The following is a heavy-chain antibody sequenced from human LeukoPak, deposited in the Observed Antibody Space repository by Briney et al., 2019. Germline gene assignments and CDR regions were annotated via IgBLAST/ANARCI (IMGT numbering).Heavy chain of an antibody. J-gene: IGHJ5*02. CDR3: ARLDRIAVAGTRGGQPNWFDP. CDR1: GGSISSSSYY. V-gene: IGHV4-39*01. D-gene: IGHD6-19*01. Sequence: SETLSLTCTVSGGSISSSSYYWGWIRQPPGTGLEWIGSIYYSGSTYYNPSLKSRVTISVDTSKNQFSLKLSSVTAADTAVYYCARLDRIAVAGTRGGQPNWFDPWGQGTLVTVSS. CDR2: IYYSGST.